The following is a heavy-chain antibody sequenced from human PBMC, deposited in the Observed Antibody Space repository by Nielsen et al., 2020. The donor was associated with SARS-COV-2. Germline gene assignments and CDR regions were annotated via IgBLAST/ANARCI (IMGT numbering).Heavy chain of an antibody. CDR2: INPMSGGS. Sequence: ASVKVSCKASGYRFIDYYMHWVRQAHGQGLEWMGRINPMSGGSNFAQKFQGRVTMSINTSITTVYMELNSLTSDDTAVYYCARAQKMWKSYDYWTAFSIVDNWGHGTLVTVSS. J-gene: IGHJ4*01. D-gene: IGHD5-12*01. CDR1: GYRFIDYY. CDR3: ARAQKMWKSYDYWTAFSIVDN. V-gene: IGHV1-2*06.